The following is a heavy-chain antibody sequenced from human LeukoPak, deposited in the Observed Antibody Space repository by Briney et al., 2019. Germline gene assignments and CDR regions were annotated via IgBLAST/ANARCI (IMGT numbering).Heavy chain of an antibody. CDR2: INHSGST. D-gene: IGHD2-2*01. J-gene: IGHJ6*02. V-gene: IGHV4-34*01. Sequence: SETLSLTCAVYGGSLSGYYWSWLRQPPGKGLEWIGEINHSGSTNYNPSLKSRVTISVDTSKNQFSLKLSSVTAADTAVYYCARARIVVVPAASNYYYYYGMDVWGQGTTVTVSS. CDR3: ARARIVVVPAASNYYYYYGMDV. CDR1: GGSLSGYY.